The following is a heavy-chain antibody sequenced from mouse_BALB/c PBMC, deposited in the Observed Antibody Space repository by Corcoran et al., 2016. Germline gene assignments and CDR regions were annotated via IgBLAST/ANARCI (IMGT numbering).Heavy chain of an antibody. J-gene: IGHJ1*01. V-gene: IGHV1-84*02. CDR1: GYTFIDYY. Sequence: QIQLQQSGPELVKPGASVKISCRASGYTFIDYYIKWVKQKPGQGLEWIGWIYPGSGNTKYNEKFKDKATLTVDTSSSTAYMKFTSLTSEDTAVYFCARSSYGWYFDVWGAGTTVTVSS. CDR2: IYPGSGNT. D-gene: IGHD1-1*01. CDR3: ARSSYGWYFDV.